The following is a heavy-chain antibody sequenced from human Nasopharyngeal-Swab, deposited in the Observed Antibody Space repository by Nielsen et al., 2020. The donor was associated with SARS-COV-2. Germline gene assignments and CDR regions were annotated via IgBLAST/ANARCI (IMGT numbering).Heavy chain of an antibody. V-gene: IGHV3-21*04. J-gene: IGHJ4*02. CDR3: AKDTSLKIRYSSSSHFDY. D-gene: IGHD6-6*01. CDR2: ISSSSSYI. CDR1: GFTFSSYS. Sequence: GESLKISCAASGFTFSSYSMNWVRQAPGKGLEWVSSISSSSSYIYYADSVKGRFTISRDNSKNTLYLQMNSLRAEDTAVYYCAKDTSLKIRYSSSSHFDYWGQGTLVTVSS.